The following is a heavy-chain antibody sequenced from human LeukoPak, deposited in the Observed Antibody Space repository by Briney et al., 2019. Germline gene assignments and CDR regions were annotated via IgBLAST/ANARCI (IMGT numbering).Heavy chain of an antibody. J-gene: IGHJ4*02. CDR2: INPNSGGT. CDR1: GYTFTSYY. Sequence: GASVKVSCKASGYTFTSYYMHWVRQAPGQGLEWMGWINPNSGGTNYAQKFQGRVTMPRDTSISTAYMELSSLRSDDTAVYYCARARDHIVATNFDYWGQGTLVTVSS. V-gene: IGHV1-2*02. D-gene: IGHD5-12*01. CDR3: ARARDHIVATNFDY.